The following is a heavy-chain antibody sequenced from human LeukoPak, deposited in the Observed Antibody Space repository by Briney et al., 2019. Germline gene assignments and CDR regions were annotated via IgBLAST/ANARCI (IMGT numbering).Heavy chain of an antibody. CDR1: GGSFTNSGYY. CDR3: ARHSTGSGWYQSRYFDY. Sequence: SETLPVTCTVSGGSFTNSGYYWGWIRQPPGKGLEWIGTIYYTGNTFYNPSLKGRVTISVDTSKNQFSLKLTSVTAADTAVYYCARHSTGSGWYQSRYFDYWGQGSLVTASS. D-gene: IGHD6-19*01. V-gene: IGHV4-39*01. J-gene: IGHJ4*02. CDR2: IYYTGNT.